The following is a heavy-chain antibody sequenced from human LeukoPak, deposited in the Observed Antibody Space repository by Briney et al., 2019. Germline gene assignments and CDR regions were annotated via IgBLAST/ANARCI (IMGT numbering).Heavy chain of an antibody. CDR1: GGSISSTDYY. CDR2: TYYTGNT. CDR3: AIKRVARGVIIARGSRPYYFDY. J-gene: IGHJ4*02. D-gene: IGHD3-10*01. Sequence: SETLSLTCTVSGGSISSTDYYWGWVRQPPGKGLEWIASTYYTGNTYYNPSLKSRVTISVDASKNQFSLKLSSVTAADTAVYYCAIKRVARGVIIARGSRPYYFDYWGQGTLVTVSS. V-gene: IGHV4-39*01.